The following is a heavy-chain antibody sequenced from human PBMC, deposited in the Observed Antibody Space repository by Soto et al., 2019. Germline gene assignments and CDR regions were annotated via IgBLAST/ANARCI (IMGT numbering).Heavy chain of an antibody. D-gene: IGHD2-15*01. Sequence: QVQLVESGGGVVQPGRSLRLSCAASGFTFSSYAMHWVRQAPGKGLEWVAVISYDGSNKYYADSVKGRFTISRDNSKNTLYLQMNSLRAEDTAVYYCARDARVVVAAFPDYGDQHIPGGDVDYWGQGTLVTVSS. J-gene: IGHJ4*02. CDR2: ISYDGSNK. CDR3: ARDARVVVAAFPDYGDQHIPGGDVDY. CDR1: GFTFSSYA. V-gene: IGHV3-30-3*01.